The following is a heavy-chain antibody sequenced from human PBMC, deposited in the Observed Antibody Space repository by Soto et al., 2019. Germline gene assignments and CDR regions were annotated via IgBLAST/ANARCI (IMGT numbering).Heavy chain of an antibody. CDR1: GGSISSGGYS. V-gene: IGHV4-30-2*01. CDR3: ARVRPYYGMDV. CDR2: IYHSGST. Sequence: TSETLSLTCAVSGGSISSGGYSWSWIRQPPGKGLEWIGYIYHSGSTYYNPSLKSRVTISVDRSKNQFSLKLSSVTAADTAVYYCARVRPYYGMDVWGQGTTVTVSS. J-gene: IGHJ6*02.